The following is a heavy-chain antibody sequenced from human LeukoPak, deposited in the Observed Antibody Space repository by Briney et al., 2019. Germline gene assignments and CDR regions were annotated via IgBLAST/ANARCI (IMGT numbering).Heavy chain of an antibody. CDR2: IWYDGSNK. V-gene: IGHV3-33*01. Sequence: GGSLRLSCAASGFTFSSYGMHWVRQAPGKGLEWVAVIWYDGSNKYYADSVKGRFTISRDNSKNTLYLQMNSLRAEDTAVYYCARLLKTRASGWYYFDYGGQGTLVT. J-gene: IGHJ4*02. CDR3: ARLLKTRASGWYYFDY. D-gene: IGHD6-19*01. CDR1: GFTFSSYG.